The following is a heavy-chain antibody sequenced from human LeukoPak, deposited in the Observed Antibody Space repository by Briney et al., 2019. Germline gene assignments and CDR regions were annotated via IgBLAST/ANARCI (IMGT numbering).Heavy chain of an antibody. Sequence: GGSLRLSCAASGFTFSRYAMSWVRQAPGKGLEWVSAISGSGGSTYYAETVQGRFTISRDNSKNTLYLQMNSLRAEYTAVYYCAKALGTGDYWGQGTLVTVSS. V-gene: IGHV3-23*01. CDR3: AKALGTGDY. CDR2: ISGSGGST. CDR1: GFTFSRYA. D-gene: IGHD3-10*01. J-gene: IGHJ4*02.